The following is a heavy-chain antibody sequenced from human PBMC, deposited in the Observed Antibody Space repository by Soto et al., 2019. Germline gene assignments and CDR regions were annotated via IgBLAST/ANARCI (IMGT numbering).Heavy chain of an antibody. CDR3: ARWSGYADA. D-gene: IGHD4-17*01. V-gene: IGHV3-23*01. CDR1: AFSFSTYS. J-gene: IGHJ4*02. CDR2: LSGGGANT. Sequence: PGGSLRLPCAASAFSFSTYSMAWVHQDVGQGPPWASGLSGGGANTFYIDSVRGRFTISVDISRNTVFLQMDSLRVDDTGVYYCARWSGYADAWGRGTLVSVGS.